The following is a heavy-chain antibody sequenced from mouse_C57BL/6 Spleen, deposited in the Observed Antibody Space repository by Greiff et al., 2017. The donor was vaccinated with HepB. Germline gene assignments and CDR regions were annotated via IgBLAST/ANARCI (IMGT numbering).Heavy chain of an antibody. D-gene: IGHD3-2*02. Sequence: EVQLVESGGGLVKPGGSLKLSCAASGFTFSSYAMSWVRQTPEKRLEWVATISDGGSYTYYPDNVKGRFTISRDNAKNNLYLQMSHLKSEDTAMYYCARDGAQATFYWYFDVWGTGTTVTVSS. V-gene: IGHV5-4*01. J-gene: IGHJ1*03. CDR2: ISDGGSYT. CDR1: GFTFSSYA. CDR3: ARDGAQATFYWYFDV.